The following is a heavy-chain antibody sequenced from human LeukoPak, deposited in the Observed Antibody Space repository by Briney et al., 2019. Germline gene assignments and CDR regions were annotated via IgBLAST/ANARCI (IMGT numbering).Heavy chain of an antibody. J-gene: IGHJ3*02. CDR2: ISYDGSNK. CDR3: ARDREQWLVLGAFDI. D-gene: IGHD6-19*01. Sequence: PGRSLRLSCAASGFTFSSYAMHWVRQAPGKGLEWVAVISYDGSNKYYADSVKGRFTISRDNSKNTLYLQMNSLRAEDTAVYYCARDREQWLVLGAFDIWGQGTMVTVSS. CDR1: GFTFSSYA. V-gene: IGHV3-30-3*01.